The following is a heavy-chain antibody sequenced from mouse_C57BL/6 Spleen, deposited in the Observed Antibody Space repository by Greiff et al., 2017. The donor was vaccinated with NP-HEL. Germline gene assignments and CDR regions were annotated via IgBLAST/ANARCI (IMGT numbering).Heavy chain of an antibody. CDR2: ISDGGSYT. CDR3: AREDSPRYFDV. CDR1: GFTFSSYA. Sequence: VQLQQSGGGLVKPGGSLKLSCAASGFTFSSYAMSWVRQTPEKRLEWVATISDGGSYTYYPDNVKGRFTISRDNAKNNLYLQMSHLKSEDTAMYYCAREDSPRYFDVWGTGTTVTVSS. J-gene: IGHJ1*03. V-gene: IGHV5-4*01. D-gene: IGHD6-1*01.